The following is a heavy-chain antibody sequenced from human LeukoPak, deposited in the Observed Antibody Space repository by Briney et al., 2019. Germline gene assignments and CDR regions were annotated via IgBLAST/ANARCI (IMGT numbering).Heavy chain of an antibody. J-gene: IGHJ6*03. CDR3: ARALVTARYYYYYMDV. CDR1: GYTFTSYD. CDR2: INPNSGGT. Sequence: ASVKVSCKASGYTFTSYDINWVRQATGQGLEWMGWINPNSGGTNYAQKFQGRVTMTRDTSISTAYMELSRLRSDDTAVYYCARALVTARYYYYYMDVWGKGTTVTISS. D-gene: IGHD2-21*02. V-gene: IGHV1-2*02.